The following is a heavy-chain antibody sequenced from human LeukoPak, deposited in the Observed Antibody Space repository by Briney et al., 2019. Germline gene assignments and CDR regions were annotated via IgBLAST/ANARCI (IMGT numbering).Heavy chain of an antibody. D-gene: IGHD2-2*01. V-gene: IGHV1-2*02. Sequence: GASVKVSCKASGYTFTDYYMHWVRQAPGQGLEWMGWINPNSGGTKFAQKFQGRVTVTRDTSIRTAYMELSRLRSDDTAVYYCARGGYCTSTSCFLPDYWGQGTLFTVSS. CDR1: GYTFTDYY. CDR2: INPNSGGT. J-gene: IGHJ4*02. CDR3: ARGGYCTSTSCFLPDY.